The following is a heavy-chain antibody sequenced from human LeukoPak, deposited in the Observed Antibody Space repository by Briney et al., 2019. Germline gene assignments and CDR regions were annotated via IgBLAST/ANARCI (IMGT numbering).Heavy chain of an antibody. CDR3: ARDSRRGGSAFDI. CDR1: GYSISSGFY. CDR2: MFHSGST. D-gene: IGHD3-10*01. V-gene: IGHV4-38-2*02. Sequence: SETLSLTCSVSGYSISSGFYWGWIRQPPGKGLEWIGSMFHSGSTNYNPSLKSRVTISVDKSKNQFSLKLSSVTAADTAVYYCARDSRRGGSAFDIWGQGTMVTVSS. J-gene: IGHJ3*02.